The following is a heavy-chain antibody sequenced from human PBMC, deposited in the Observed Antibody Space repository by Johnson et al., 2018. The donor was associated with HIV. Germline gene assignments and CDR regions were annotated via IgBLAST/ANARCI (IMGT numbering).Heavy chain of an antibody. J-gene: IGHJ3*02. CDR2: IYSGDST. D-gene: IGHD4-17*01. CDR3: ARMTTTVSHHDGFDI. V-gene: IGHV3-66*01. CDR1: GFTFSSYW. Sequence: EQLVESGGGLVQPGGSLRLSCTASGFTFSSYWMNWVRQAPGKGLEWVSVIYSGDSTYYAASVKGRFTISRDNSKNTLYLQMNRLRAEDTAVYYCARMTTTVSHHDGFDIWGQGTMVTVSS.